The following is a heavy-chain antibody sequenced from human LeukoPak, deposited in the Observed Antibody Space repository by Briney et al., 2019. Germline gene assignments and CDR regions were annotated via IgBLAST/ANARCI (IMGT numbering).Heavy chain of an antibody. D-gene: IGHD5-24*01. J-gene: IGHJ4*02. Sequence: ASVKVSCKDSGGTFSSHAISWVRQAPGQGLEWMGGIIPIFGTANYAQKFQGRVTITADKSTSTAYMELSSLRSEDAAVYYCARAGDGCNANDYWGQGTLVTVSS. V-gene: IGHV1-69*06. CDR2: IIPIFGTA. CDR1: GGTFSSHA. CDR3: ARAGDGCNANDY.